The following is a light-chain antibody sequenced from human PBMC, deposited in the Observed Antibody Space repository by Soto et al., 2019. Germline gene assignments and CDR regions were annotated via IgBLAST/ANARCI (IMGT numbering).Light chain of an antibody. CDR2: GAS. CDR3: QQYGSSPYT. Sequence: EIVLTQSPGTLSLSPGERATLSCRASQSVSTSSLAWYQQKPGQAPRLLIYGASSRATGIPDRVSGSGSGADFTLSISGLEPEDFAMYYCQQYGSSPYTFGQGTKLAIK. J-gene: IGKJ2*01. CDR1: QSVSTSS. V-gene: IGKV3-20*01.